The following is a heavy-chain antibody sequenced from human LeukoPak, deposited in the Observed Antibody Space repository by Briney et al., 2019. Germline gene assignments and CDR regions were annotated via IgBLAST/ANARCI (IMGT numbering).Heavy chain of an antibody. V-gene: IGHV3-64*02. CDR1: GFTFSSYA. Sequence: PGGALRLSCAASGFTFSSYAMHWARQAPGKGLEYVSAISSNGGSTYYADSVKGRFTISRDNSKNTLYLQMGSLRAEDMAVYYCARSRSFDYWGLGTLVTVSS. CDR2: ISSNGGST. J-gene: IGHJ4*02. CDR3: ARSRSFDY.